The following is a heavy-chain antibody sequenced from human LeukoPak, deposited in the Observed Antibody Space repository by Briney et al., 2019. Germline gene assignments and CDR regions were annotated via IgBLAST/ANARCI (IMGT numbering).Heavy chain of an antibody. D-gene: IGHD6-19*01. J-gene: IGHJ4*02. CDR3: ASRQRYSSGWYFDC. CDR2: INYSGNT. V-gene: IGHV4-39*01. Sequence: SETLSLTCTVSGGPISSSNYYWGWIRQPPEKGLEWIGTINYSGNTYYNPSLKSRVTMSIDTSKNQFSLKLSSVTAADTAVYYCASRQRYSSGWYFDCWGQGALVTVSS. CDR1: GGPISSSNYY.